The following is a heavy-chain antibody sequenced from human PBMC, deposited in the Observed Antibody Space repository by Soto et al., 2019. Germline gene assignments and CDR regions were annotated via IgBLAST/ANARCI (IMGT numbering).Heavy chain of an antibody. Sequence: AISGSGGSTYYADSVKGRFTISRDNSKNTLYLQMNSLRAEDTAVYYCAKDRKQLNYWGQGTLVTVSS. D-gene: IGHD6-6*01. CDR3: AKDRKQLNY. CDR2: ISGSGGST. V-gene: IGHV3-23*01. J-gene: IGHJ4*02.